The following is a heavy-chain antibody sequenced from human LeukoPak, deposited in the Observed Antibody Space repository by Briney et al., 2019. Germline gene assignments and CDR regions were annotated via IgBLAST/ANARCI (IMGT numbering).Heavy chain of an antibody. V-gene: IGHV1-2*06. CDR1: GYTFTGYY. D-gene: IGHD2-21*01. J-gene: IGHJ4*02. Sequence: ASVKVSCEASGYTFTGYYMHWVRQAPGQGLEWMGRINPNSGGTNYAQKFQGRVTMTRDTSISTAYMGLSRLRSDDTAVYYCARSGFAVPFDYWGQGTLVTVSS. CDR2: INPNSGGT. CDR3: ARSGFAVPFDY.